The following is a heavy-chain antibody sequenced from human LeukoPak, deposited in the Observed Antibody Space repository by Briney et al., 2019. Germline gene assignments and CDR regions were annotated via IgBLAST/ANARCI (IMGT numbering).Heavy chain of an antibody. Sequence: GGSLRLSCAVSGFSFSNYWMHWVRQAPGKGLVWVSLINSDGSSTRYADSVKGRFTISRDNAKNTLYLQMNSLRAEDTVVYYCARGSSTSYYYYGMDVWGQGTTVTVSS. CDR3: ARGSSTSYYYYGMDV. D-gene: IGHD2-2*01. J-gene: IGHJ6*02. V-gene: IGHV3-74*01. CDR1: GFSFSNYW. CDR2: INSDGSST.